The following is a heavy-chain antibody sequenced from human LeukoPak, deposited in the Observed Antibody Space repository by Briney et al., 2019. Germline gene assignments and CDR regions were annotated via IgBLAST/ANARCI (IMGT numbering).Heavy chain of an antibody. Sequence: GGSLRLSCAASGFIFSRHGMHWVRQAPGKGLEWMAFTSADDSDKYYADSVKGRFTISRDNPKNLLFLQINSLRVEDTAVYYCARETPRRGETRDGYRWGQGTVVTVSS. CDR3: ARETPRRGETRDGYR. CDR2: TSADDSDK. J-gene: IGHJ4*02. CDR1: GFIFSRHG. D-gene: IGHD5-24*01. V-gene: IGHV3-30*03.